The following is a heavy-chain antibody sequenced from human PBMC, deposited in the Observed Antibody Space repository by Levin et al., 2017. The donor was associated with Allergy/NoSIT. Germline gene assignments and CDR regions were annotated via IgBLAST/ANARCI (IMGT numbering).Heavy chain of an antibody. CDR1: GFTFSSYG. Sequence: GGSLRLSCAASGFTFSSYGMHWVRQAPGKGLEWVAVISYDGSNKYYADSVKGRFTISRDNSKNTLYLQMNSLRAEDTAVYYCAKDHGSSPGDYWGQGTLVTVSS. J-gene: IGHJ4*02. CDR3: AKDHGSSPGDY. D-gene: IGHD1-26*01. V-gene: IGHV3-30*18. CDR2: ISYDGSNK.